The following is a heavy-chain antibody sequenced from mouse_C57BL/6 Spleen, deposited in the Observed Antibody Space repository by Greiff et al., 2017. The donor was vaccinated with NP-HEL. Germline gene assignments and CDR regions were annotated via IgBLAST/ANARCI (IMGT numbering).Heavy chain of an antibody. Sequence: EVQRVESEGGLVQPGSSMKLSCTASGFTFSDYYMAWVRQVPEKGLEWVANINYDGSSTYYLDSLKSRFIISRDNAKNILYLQMSSLKSEDTATYYCARDRDGYYLDYWGQGTTLTVSS. J-gene: IGHJ2*01. CDR1: GFTFSDYY. CDR3: ARDRDGYYLDY. D-gene: IGHD2-3*01. V-gene: IGHV5-16*01. CDR2: INYDGSST.